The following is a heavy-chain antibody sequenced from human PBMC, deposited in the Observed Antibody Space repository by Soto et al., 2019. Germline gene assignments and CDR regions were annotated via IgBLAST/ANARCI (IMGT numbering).Heavy chain of an antibody. Sequence: GASVKVSCKASGYTFTSYAMHWVRQAPGQRLEWMGWINAGNGNTKYSQKFQGRVTITRDTSASTAYMELSSLRSEDTAVYYCARDVARPVVGVTSFLYLDAFDIWGQGTMVTVSS. CDR2: INAGNGNT. CDR3: ARDVARPVVGVTSFLYLDAFDI. V-gene: IGHV1-3*01. D-gene: IGHD4-17*01. CDR1: GYTFTSYA. J-gene: IGHJ3*02.